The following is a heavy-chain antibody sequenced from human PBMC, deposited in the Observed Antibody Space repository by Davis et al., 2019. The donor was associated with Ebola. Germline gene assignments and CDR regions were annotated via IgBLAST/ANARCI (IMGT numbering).Heavy chain of an antibody. Sequence: PGGSLRLSCAASGFTFSSYAMSWVRQAPGKGLEWVSAISGSGGSTYYADSVKGRFTISRDNSKNRLYLQMNSLRAEDTAVYYCAKGRTIFGVVIQTDFDYWGQGTLVTVSS. J-gene: IGHJ4*02. CDR2: ISGSGGST. V-gene: IGHV3-23*01. D-gene: IGHD3-3*01. CDR3: AKGRTIFGVVIQTDFDY. CDR1: GFTFSSYA.